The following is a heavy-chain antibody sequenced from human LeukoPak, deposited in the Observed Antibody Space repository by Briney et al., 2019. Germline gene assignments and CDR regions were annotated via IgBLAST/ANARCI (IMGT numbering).Heavy chain of an antibody. Sequence: AGGSLRLSCAASGFTFSSYSMNWVRQAPGKGLEWVSSISSSSSYIYNADSVKGRFTISRDNAKNSLYLQMNSLRAEDTAVYYCARDRYYYDSSGYLYFDYWGQGTLVTVSS. CDR1: GFTFSSYS. J-gene: IGHJ4*02. CDR2: ISSSSSYI. V-gene: IGHV3-21*01. D-gene: IGHD3-22*01. CDR3: ARDRYYYDSSGYLYFDY.